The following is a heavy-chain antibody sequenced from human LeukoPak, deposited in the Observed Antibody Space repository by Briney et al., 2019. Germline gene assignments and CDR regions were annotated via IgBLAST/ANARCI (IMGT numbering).Heavy chain of an antibody. CDR1: GYTFTSCA. D-gene: IGHD1-26*01. Sequence: ASVKVSCKASGYTFTSCAMHWVRQAPGQRLEWMGWINAGNGNTKYSQKFQGRVTITRDTSASTAYMELSSLRSEDTAVYYCARRGVGATLFDYWGQGTLVTVSS. CDR3: ARRGVGATLFDY. CDR2: INAGNGNT. V-gene: IGHV1-3*01. J-gene: IGHJ4*02.